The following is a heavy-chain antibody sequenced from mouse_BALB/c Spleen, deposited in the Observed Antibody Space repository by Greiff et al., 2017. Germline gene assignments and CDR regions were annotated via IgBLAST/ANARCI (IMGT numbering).Heavy chain of an antibody. CDR1: GYSITSDYA. D-gene: IGHD2-1*01. J-gene: IGHJ4*01. CDR3: ARWDYYGNSRAMDY. V-gene: IGHV3-2*02. CDR2: ISYSGST. Sequence: EVQLKESGPGLVKPSQSLSLTCTVTGYSITSDYAWNWIRQFPGNKLEWMGYISYSGSTSYNPSLKSRISITRDTSKNQFFLQLNSVTTEDTATYYCARWDYYGNSRAMDYWGQGTSVTVSS.